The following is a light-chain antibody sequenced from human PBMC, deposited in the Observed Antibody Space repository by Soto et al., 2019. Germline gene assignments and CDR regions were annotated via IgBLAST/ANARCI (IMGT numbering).Light chain of an antibody. CDR2: EAY. V-gene: IGLV2-23*01. CDR3: CSNAVGSTYV. J-gene: IGLJ1*01. CDR1: STDVGSHKL. Sequence: QSVLAQHASVSGSPGQSITISCTGPSTDVGSHKLVSWYQQYPGNAPKLIIFEAYKRPSGVSNRFSGSKSGSTASLTISGLQAEDEADYYCCSNAVGSTYVFGTGTKV.